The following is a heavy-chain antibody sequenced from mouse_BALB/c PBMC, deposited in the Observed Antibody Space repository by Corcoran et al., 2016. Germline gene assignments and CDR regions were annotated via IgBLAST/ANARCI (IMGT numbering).Heavy chain of an antibody. CDR3: ARSETTASFAY. Sequence: QIQLVQSGPELKKPGATVKISCKASGYTFTNYGMNWVTQAPGKGLKWMGWINTYTGEPTYADDFKGRFAFSLETSASTAYLQINNLKNEDMATYFCARSETTASFAYWGQGTLVTVSA. V-gene: IGHV9-1*02. D-gene: IGHD1-2*01. CDR2: INTYTGEP. J-gene: IGHJ3*01. CDR1: GYTFTNYG.